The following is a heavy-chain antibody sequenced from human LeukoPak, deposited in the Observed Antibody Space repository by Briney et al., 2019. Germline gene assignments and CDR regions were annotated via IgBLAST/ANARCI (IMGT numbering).Heavy chain of an antibody. CDR3: TTDFRTPQQLVPP. J-gene: IGHJ5*02. CDR1: GLTFSNAW. V-gene: IGHV3-15*01. D-gene: IGHD6-13*01. Sequence: GGSLRLSCPASGLTFSNAWMSWGRQAPGKGLEWVGRIKTKTDGGTTDYAAPVKGRFTISRDDSKNTLYLQMNGLKTEDTAVYYSTTDFRTPQQLVPPWGQGTLVTVSS. CDR2: IKTKTDGGTT.